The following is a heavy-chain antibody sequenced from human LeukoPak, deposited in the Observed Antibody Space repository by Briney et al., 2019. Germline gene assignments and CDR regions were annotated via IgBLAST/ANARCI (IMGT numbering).Heavy chain of an antibody. Sequence: SETLSLTCTVSGGSISSYYWSWIRQPPGKGLEWIGEINHSGSTNYNPSLKSRVTISVDTSKNQFSLKLSSVTAADTAVYYCARRSGYSYGYDYWGQGTLVTVSS. D-gene: IGHD5-18*01. CDR2: INHSGST. CDR1: GGSISSYY. J-gene: IGHJ4*02. CDR3: ARRSGYSYGYDY. V-gene: IGHV4-34*01.